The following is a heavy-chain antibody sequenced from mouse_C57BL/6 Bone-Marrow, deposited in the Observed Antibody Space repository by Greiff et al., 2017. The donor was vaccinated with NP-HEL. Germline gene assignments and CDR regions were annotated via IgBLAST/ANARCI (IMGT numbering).Heavy chain of an antibody. D-gene: IGHD4-1*01. CDR3: ASNWDVGYFDV. Sequence: VQLQQPGAELVRPGTSVKLSCKASGYTFTSYWMHWVKQRPGQGLEWIGVIDPSDSYTNYNQKFKGKATLTVDTSSSTAYMQLSSLTSEDSAVYYCASNWDVGYFDVWGTGTTVTVSS. CDR1: GYTFTSYW. J-gene: IGHJ1*03. V-gene: IGHV1-59*01. CDR2: IDPSDSYT.